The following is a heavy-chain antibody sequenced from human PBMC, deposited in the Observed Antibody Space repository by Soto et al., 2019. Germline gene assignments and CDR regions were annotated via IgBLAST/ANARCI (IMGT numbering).Heavy chain of an antibody. Sequence: QVQLVQSGTEVKKPGASVKVSCKASGYTFTDSHIHWVRQASGQGLEWLGWINPKTGDTNYPQKFQGRITMTRDTSMSTAYMELTNFTSDDTAVYYCERDPPRYFTSSPEGAGLWGQGPLVTVSS. CDR2: INPKTGDT. CDR3: ERDPPRYFTSSPEGAGL. V-gene: IGHV1-2*02. CDR1: GYTFTDSH. J-gene: IGHJ4*02. D-gene: IGHD2-21*01.